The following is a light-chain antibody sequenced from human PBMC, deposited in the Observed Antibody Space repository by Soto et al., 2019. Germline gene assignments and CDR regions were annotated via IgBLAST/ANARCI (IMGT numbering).Light chain of an antibody. CDR2: GAS. CDR1: QSVSSSY. V-gene: IGKV3-20*01. J-gene: IGKJ4*01. CDR3: QKYGSSPT. Sequence: EIGLTQSPGPLSLSPGARATLSCRASQSVSSSYLAWYQQKPGEAPRLLIYGASSRATGIPDRFSGSGSGTDFTLTISRLEPEDFAVYYCQKYGSSPTFGGGTKVESK.